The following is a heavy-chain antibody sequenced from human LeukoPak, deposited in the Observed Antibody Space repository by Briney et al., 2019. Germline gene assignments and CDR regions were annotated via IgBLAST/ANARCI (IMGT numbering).Heavy chain of an antibody. Sequence: GGSLRLSWAASGFTFSSYEMNWVRQAPGKGLEWVSYITSSGSTMKYADSVKGRFTISRDSAKNSLYLQMNSLRAEDTAVYYCAREGKGIAFDYWGQGTLVTVSS. CDR1: GFTFSSYE. CDR2: ITSSGSTM. CDR3: AREGKGIAFDY. D-gene: IGHD6-13*01. J-gene: IGHJ4*02. V-gene: IGHV3-48*03.